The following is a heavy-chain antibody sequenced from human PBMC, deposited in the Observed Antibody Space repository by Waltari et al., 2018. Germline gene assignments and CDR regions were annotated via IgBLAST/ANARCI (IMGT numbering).Heavy chain of an antibody. CDR3: LNYDFDS. CDR1: GFNFSNYF. Sequence: DVQVVESGGGLVRPGGSLRLSCIGSGFNFSNYFIHWVRQEPGEGPLWVARINNDGSIVNYADSVKGRFSISRDNAKSTVYLQMNNLRGEDTALYHCLNYDFDSWGQGTLVTVSS. V-gene: IGHV3-74*01. D-gene: IGHD1-7*01. CDR2: INNDGSIV. J-gene: IGHJ4*02.